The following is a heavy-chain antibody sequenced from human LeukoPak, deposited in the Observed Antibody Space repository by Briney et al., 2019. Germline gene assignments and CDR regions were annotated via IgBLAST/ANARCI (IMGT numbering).Heavy chain of an antibody. CDR3: ARVIGRRLLS. V-gene: IGHV4-34*01. CDR1: GGSFSGYY. J-gene: IGHJ5*02. Sequence: SETLSLTCAVYGGSFSGYYWSWIRQPPGKGLEWIGEINHSGSTNYNPSLKSRVTISVDTSKNQFSLKLSYVTAADTAVYYCARVIGRRLLSWGEGTRVTVSS. D-gene: IGHD1-26*01. CDR2: INHSGST.